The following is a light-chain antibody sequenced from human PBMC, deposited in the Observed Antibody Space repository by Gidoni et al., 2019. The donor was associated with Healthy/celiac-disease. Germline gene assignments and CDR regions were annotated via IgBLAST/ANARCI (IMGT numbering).Light chain of an antibody. CDR2: QDS. CDR1: KLGDKY. Sequence: SYELTQPPSVSVSPGQTASITCSADKLGDKYACWYQQKPGQSPVLVIYQDSKRPSGIPERVSGSNSVNTATLTISGTQAMDEADYYCQAWDSSTVVFGGGTKLTVL. CDR3: QAWDSSTVV. V-gene: IGLV3-1*01. J-gene: IGLJ2*01.